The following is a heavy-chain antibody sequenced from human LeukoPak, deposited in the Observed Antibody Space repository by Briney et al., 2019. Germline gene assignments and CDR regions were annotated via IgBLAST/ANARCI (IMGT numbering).Heavy chain of an antibody. J-gene: IGHJ6*02. CDR2: ISGSGGST. CDR3: AKGIGSGSYYNVGYYYGMDV. CDR1: GFTFSSYA. Sequence: GGSLRLSCAASGFTFSSYAMSWVRQAPGKGLEWVSAISGSGGSTYYADSVKGRFTISRDNSKNTLYLQMNSLRAEDTAVYYCAKGIGSGSYYNVGYYYGMDVWGQGTTVTVSS. D-gene: IGHD3-10*01. V-gene: IGHV3-23*01.